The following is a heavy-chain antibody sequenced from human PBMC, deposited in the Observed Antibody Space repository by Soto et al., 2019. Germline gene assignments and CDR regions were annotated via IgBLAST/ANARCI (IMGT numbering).Heavy chain of an antibody. D-gene: IGHD6-6*01. CDR3: AKDLEVLGSSGLFDY. J-gene: IGHJ4*02. CDR2: ISGSGGST. Sequence: GESLKISGAASGFTFSSYAMSWVRKAPGKGLEWVSAISGSGGSTYYADSVKGRFTISRDNSKNTLYLQMNSLRAEDTAVYYCAKDLEVLGSSGLFDYWGQGTLVTVSS. V-gene: IGHV3-23*01. CDR1: GFTFSSYA.